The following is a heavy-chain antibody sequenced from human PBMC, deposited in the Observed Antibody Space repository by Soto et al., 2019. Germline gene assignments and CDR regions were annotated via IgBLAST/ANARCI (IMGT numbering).Heavy chain of an antibody. CDR3: ARAVRGVIINIYNWFDP. D-gene: IGHD3-10*01. CDR1: VYSFTSYW. Sequence: PGESLKISCKGSVYSFTSYWIGWVRQMPGKGLEWMGIIYPGDSDTRCSPSFQGQVTISADKSISTAYLQWSSLKASDTAMYYCARAVRGVIINIYNWFDPWGQGTLVTVSS. V-gene: IGHV5-51*01. CDR2: IYPGDSDT. J-gene: IGHJ5*02.